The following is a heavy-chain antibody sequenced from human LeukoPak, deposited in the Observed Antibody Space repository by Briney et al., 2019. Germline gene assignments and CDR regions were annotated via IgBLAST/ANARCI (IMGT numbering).Heavy chain of an antibody. J-gene: IGHJ4*02. V-gene: IGHV3-23*01. CDR1: RFTFSSFA. Sequence: GGALRLSCAASRFTFSSFAIYGVRPAPGRGLEWVSANRESGGNPYYVDSVKGRFTISRNNCKNTLYLQMNSLRVEDTAVYYCAKGSRNTGFDYWGQGTLVTVSS. CDR3: AKGSRNTGFDY. CDR2: NRESGGNP. D-gene: IGHD1-26*01.